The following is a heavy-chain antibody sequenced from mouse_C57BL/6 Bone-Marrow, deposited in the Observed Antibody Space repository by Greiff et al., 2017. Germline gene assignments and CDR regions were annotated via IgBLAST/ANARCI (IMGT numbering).Heavy chain of an antibody. CDR3: AREGWLRRRPLFDY. V-gene: IGHV1-75*01. D-gene: IGHD2-2*01. J-gene: IGHJ2*01. CDR1: GYTFTDYY. CDR2: IFPGSGST. Sequence: VQLQQSGPELVKPGASVKISCKASGYTFTDYYINWVKQRPGQGLEWIGWIFPGSGSTYYNEKFKGKATLTVDKSSSTAYMLLSSLTSEDSAVYFCAREGWLRRRPLFDYWGQGTTLTVSS.